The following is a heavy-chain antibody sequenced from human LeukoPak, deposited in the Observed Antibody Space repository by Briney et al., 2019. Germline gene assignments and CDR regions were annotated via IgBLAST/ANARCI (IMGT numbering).Heavy chain of an antibody. V-gene: IGHV1-3*01. CDR2: INPGNGDT. CDR3: ARDGSGLVALDY. CDR1: GYSFTSQD. Sequence: ASVKVSCKTSGYSFTSQDMHWVRQAPGQSLEWMGCINPGNGDTKYSQKLQGRVTMTTDTSTSTAYMELMSLRSDDTAVYYCARDGSGLVALDYWGQGTLVTVSS. J-gene: IGHJ4*02. D-gene: IGHD3-10*01.